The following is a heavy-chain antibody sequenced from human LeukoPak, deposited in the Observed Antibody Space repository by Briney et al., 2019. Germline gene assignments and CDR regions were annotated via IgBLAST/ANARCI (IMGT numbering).Heavy chain of an antibody. CDR1: RFTFSSYA. Sequence: GGSLRLSCAASRFTFSSYAMHWVRQAPGKGLEWVAIISYDGTNKYYADSVKGRFTISRDNSKNTLYLQMNSLRAEDTAVYYCAKDGWFEDYWGQGTMVTVSS. V-gene: IGHV3-30*04. CDR2: ISYDGTNK. CDR3: AKDGWFEDY. J-gene: IGHJ4*02. D-gene: IGHD3-10*01.